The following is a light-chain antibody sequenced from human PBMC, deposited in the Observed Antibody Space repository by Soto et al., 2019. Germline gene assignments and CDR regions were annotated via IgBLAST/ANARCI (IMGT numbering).Light chain of an antibody. CDR3: SSYASITTYV. V-gene: IGLV2-14*01. CDR2: DVT. CDR1: SSGVGGYNF. Sequence: QSVLTQPASVSGSPGQSITISCAGTSSGVGGYNFVSWYQQHPDKAPKLMIYDVTNRPSGVSNRFSGSKSGNTASLTISGLQADDEADYYCSSYASITTYVFGTGTKAPS. J-gene: IGLJ1*01.